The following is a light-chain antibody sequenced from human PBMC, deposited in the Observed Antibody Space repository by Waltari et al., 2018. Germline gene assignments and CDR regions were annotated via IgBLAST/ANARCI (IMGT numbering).Light chain of an antibody. Sequence: QSALTQPASVSGSPGQSLTLSCTGTSSDVGGYNYVSWYQQPPGKAPKLMIYDVSKRPSGVSNRFSGSKSGNTASLTISGLQAEDEADYYCCSYAGSSTFYVFGTGTKVTVL. CDR1: SSDVGGYNY. J-gene: IGLJ1*01. CDR2: DVS. V-gene: IGLV2-23*02. CDR3: CSYAGSSTFYV.